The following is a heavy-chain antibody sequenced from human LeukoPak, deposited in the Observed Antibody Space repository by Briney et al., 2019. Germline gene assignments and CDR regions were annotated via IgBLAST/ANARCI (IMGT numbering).Heavy chain of an antibody. V-gene: IGHV4-59*01. CDR2: IYYSGST. J-gene: IGHJ4*02. CDR1: GGSISSYY. D-gene: IGHD3-22*01. Sequence: PSETLSLTCTVSGGSISSYYWSWIRQPPGKGLEWIGYIYYSGSTNYNPSLKSRVTISVDTSKHQFSLKLSSVTAADTAVYYCASSSYDSSGYYYFDYWGPGTLVTVSS. CDR3: ASSSYDSSGYYYFDY.